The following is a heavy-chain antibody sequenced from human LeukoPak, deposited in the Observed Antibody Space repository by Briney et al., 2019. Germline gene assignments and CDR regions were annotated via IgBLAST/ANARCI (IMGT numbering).Heavy chain of an antibody. D-gene: IGHD3-16*01. J-gene: IGHJ5*02. V-gene: IGHV3-21*01. CDR2: ISGSSSYI. CDR3: ARGWGRSWDENWFDA. Sequence: PGGSLRLSCAASGFTFSAFSMNWVRQAPGKGLEWVSSISGSSSYIYYADSVKGRFTISRDNAKNLVYLQMNSLRAEDTAVYYCARGWGRSWDENWFDAWGQGTRVTASS. CDR1: GFTFSAFS.